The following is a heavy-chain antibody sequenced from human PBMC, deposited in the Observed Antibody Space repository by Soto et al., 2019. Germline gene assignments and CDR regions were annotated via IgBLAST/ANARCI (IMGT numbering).Heavy chain of an antibody. D-gene: IGHD2-15*01. J-gene: IGHJ4*02. V-gene: IGHV3-23*01. CDR2: ISGSGDST. CDR1: GFTFSNYA. CDR3: AKMGSDCSGGNCPIDY. Sequence: EVQVLESGGGLVQPGGSLRLSCAASGFTFSNYAMSWVRQAPGKGLEWVSTISGSGDSTSYADSVKGRFTISRDKSKNTVYLQMNSLRAEDTAVYYCAKMGSDCSGGNCPIDYWGQGTLVTVSS.